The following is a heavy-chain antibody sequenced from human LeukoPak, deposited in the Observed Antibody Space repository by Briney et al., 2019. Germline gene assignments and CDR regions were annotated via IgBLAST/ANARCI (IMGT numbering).Heavy chain of an antibody. D-gene: IGHD4-17*01. CDR3: ARDQDYGDPGPFWDY. Sequence: GSLELSFLASGVTFITYWMSWVRPAPGKGLEGVANIKQDGSGRYHVDSGEGGMTISRDNTTNSLYLHMTSLRAEDTAAYYCARDQDYGDPGPFWDYWGQGTLVTVSS. J-gene: IGHJ4*02. CDR1: GVTFITYW. CDR2: IKQDGSGR. V-gene: IGHV3-7*01.